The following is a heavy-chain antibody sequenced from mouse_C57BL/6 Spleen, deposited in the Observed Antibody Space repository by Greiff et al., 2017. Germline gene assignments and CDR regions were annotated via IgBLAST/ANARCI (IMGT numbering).Heavy chain of an antibody. CDR2: IYPGDGDT. D-gene: IGHD1-1*01. CDR3: ARGGYYGDFGS. Sequence: VQLKESGAELVKPGASVKISCKASGYAFSSYWMNWVKQRPGKGLEWIGQIYPGDGDTNYNGKFKGKATLTADKSSSTAYMQLSSLTSEDSAVSFCARGGYYGDFGSRGQRTTLTVSS. V-gene: IGHV1-80*01. CDR1: GYAFSSYW. J-gene: IGHJ2*01.